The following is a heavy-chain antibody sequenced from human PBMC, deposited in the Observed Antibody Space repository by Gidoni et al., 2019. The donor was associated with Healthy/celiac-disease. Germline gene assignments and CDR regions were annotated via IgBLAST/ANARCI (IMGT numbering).Heavy chain of an antibody. CDR1: GFTFSSYG. CDR3: AKDHLIGIAVAGFDY. D-gene: IGHD6-19*01. CDR2: ISYDGSNK. Sequence: QVQLVESGGGVVQPGRSLRLSCAASGFTFSSYGMHWVRQAPGKGLEWVAVISYDGSNKYYADSVKGRFTISRDNSKNTLYLQMNSLRAEDTAVYYCAKDHLIGIAVAGFDYWGQGTLVTVSS. V-gene: IGHV3-30*18. J-gene: IGHJ4*02.